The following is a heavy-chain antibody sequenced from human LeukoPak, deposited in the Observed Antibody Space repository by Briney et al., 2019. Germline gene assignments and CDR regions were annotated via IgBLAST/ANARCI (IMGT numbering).Heavy chain of an antibody. Sequence: PGGSLRLSCAASGFTFSDYYMSWIRQAPGKGVEGVAYISSSGSTIYYADSVKGGFTIYRENAKNSLYLQMNRQRAEDTAVYYCAREARYSSGWHDYGGQGTLVTVSA. CDR3: AREARYSSGWHDY. CDR2: ISSSGSTI. CDR1: GFTFSDYY. J-gene: IGHJ4*02. D-gene: IGHD6-19*01. V-gene: IGHV3-11*04.